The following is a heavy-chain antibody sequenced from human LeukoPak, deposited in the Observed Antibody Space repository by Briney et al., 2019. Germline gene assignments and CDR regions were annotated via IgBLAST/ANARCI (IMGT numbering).Heavy chain of an antibody. V-gene: IGHV1-69*05. CDR2: IIAIFGTA. Sequence: SVKVPCKASGGTFSSYAISWVRQAPGQGLEWMGGIIAIFGTANYAQKFQGRVTITTDESTSTAYMELSSLRSEDTAVYYCASYYDSSGAPFDYWGQGTLVTVSS. D-gene: IGHD3-22*01. CDR1: GGTFSSYA. J-gene: IGHJ4*02. CDR3: ASYYDSSGAPFDY.